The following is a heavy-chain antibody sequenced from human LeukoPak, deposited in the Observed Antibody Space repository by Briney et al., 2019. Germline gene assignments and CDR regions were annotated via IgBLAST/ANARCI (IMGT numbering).Heavy chain of an antibody. CDR1: GFSVSTNY. CDR3: ARESGYSTTWYAYYFDS. Sequence: PGGSLRLSCAASGFSVSTNYMSWVRQAPGKGLEWVSVIHGDETTYYADSVKDRFTVSRDDSKNTVYLQMNSLRPEDTAVYYCARESGYSTTWYAYYFDSRGQGTLVTVSS. D-gene: IGHD2-2*01. J-gene: IGHJ4*02. CDR2: IHGDETT. V-gene: IGHV3-66*02.